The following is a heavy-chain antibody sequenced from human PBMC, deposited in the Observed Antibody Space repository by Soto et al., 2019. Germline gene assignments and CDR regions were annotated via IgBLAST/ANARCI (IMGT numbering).Heavy chain of an antibody. D-gene: IGHD2-15*01. J-gene: IGHJ6*02. CDR3: ATFGGSCYSGVVCYYYGMDV. Sequence: PSETLSLTCTVSGGSMISYYWSWIRQPPGRGLEWIGFIYYAGSTKYNPSLNSRVTISVDTSKNQFSLKLSSVTAADTAVYYCATFGGSCYSGVVCYYYGMDVWGQGTTVT. CDR1: GGSMISYY. CDR2: IYYAGST. V-gene: IGHV4-59*08.